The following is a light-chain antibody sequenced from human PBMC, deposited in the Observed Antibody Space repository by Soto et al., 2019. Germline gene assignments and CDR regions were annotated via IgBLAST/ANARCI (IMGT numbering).Light chain of an antibody. Sequence: DFVMTQTPLSLSVAPGQPASISCKSSHSLLHITGETFLFWYLQKPGQSPQLLIYEVSTRVSGVPDRFSGSGSGTDFTLEISRVETDDVGIYYCMQSTQLPPTFGQGTRLEVK. CDR1: HSLLHITGETF. CDR3: MQSTQLPPT. J-gene: IGKJ5*01. V-gene: IGKV2D-29*02. CDR2: EVS.